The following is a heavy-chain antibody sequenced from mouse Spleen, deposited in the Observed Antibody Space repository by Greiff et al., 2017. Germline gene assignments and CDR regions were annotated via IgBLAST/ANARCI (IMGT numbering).Heavy chain of an antibody. V-gene: IGHV5-16*01. J-gene: IGHJ1*01. D-gene: IGHD1-1*01. CDR1: GFTFSDYY. CDR3: AREGVTTVVDWYFDV. Sequence: EVKLMESEGGLVQPGSSMKLSCTASGFTFSDYYMAWVRQVPEKGLEWVANINYDGSSTYYLDSLKSRFIISRDNAKNILYLQMSSLKSEDTATYYCAREGVTTVVDWYFDVWGAGTTVTVSS. CDR2: INYDGSST.